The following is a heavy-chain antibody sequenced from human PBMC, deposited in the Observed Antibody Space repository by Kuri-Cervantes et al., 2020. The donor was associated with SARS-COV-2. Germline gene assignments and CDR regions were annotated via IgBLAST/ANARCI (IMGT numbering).Heavy chain of an antibody. J-gene: IGHJ6*02. CDR2: IKQDGSEK. CDR3: ARAGEQLAPYYYYGMDV. D-gene: IGHD6-13*01. CDR1: GFTFSSYW. Sequence: GESLKISCAASGFTFSSYWMSWVRQAPGKGLEWVANIKQDGSEKYYVDSVKGRFTISRDNAKNSLYLQMNSLRAEDTAVYYCARAGEQLAPYYYYGMDVWGQGTTVTVSS. V-gene: IGHV3-7*01.